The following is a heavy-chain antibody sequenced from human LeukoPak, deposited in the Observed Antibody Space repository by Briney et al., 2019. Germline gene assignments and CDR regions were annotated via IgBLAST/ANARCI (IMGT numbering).Heavy chain of an antibody. D-gene: IGHD1-14*01. J-gene: IGHJ4*02. V-gene: IGHV3-23*01. CDR1: GFTFSIYP. Sequence: GGSLRLSCAASGFTFSIYPMSWVRQAPGKGLEWVSGISGSGGSTFYADSVKGRFTISRDISKNTLYLQVNSLRAEDTAVYYCARNQRRLDYWGQGTLVTVSS. CDR3: ARNQRRLDY. CDR2: ISGSGGST.